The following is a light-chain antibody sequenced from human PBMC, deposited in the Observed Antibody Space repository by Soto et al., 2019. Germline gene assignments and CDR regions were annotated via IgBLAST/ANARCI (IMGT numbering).Light chain of an antibody. J-gene: IGKJ1*01. Sequence: EIVLTQSPGSLSLSTGERATLSCRASQSVDSSFFAWYQQKPGQAPRLLIYGASNRATGIPDRVSGSGSGTDFTLTISRLEPEDFAVYYCQQYVSSVTFGQGTKVEIK. CDR2: GAS. V-gene: IGKV3-20*01. CDR3: QQYVSSVT. CDR1: QSVDSSF.